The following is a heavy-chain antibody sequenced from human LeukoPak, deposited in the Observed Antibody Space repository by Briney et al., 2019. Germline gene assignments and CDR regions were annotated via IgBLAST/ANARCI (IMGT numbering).Heavy chain of an antibody. CDR2: INPNSGDT. J-gene: IGHJ3*02. D-gene: IGHD3-22*01. Sequence: GASVKVSCKTSGYTFSDYYIHWIRQAPGQGLEWVGWINPNSGDTDYAQKFQGRVTMTRDTSISTAYMELSRLRSDDTAVYYCWYYYDSSNAVVNAFDIWGQGTMVTVSS. CDR3: WYYYDSSNAVVNAFDI. V-gene: IGHV1-2*02. CDR1: GYTFSDYY.